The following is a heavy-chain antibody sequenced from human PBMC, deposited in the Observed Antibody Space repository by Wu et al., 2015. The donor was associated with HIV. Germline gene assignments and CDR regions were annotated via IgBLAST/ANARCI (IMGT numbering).Heavy chain of an antibody. J-gene: IGHJ3*02. CDR1: GYTLSKLS. CDR2: FDPKDGEI. Sequence: QVPLVQPGAEVRKPGASVKVSCKVSGYTLSKLSMHWVRQTPGKGLEWMGGFDPKDGEIVYAQNFQGRLTMTEDTSTDTAYVELRSLRFEDTAVYYCTTLRGGYYAGSDIPAAFDIWAKGQWSLSLQ. D-gene: IGHD3-10*01. V-gene: IGHV1-24*01. CDR3: TTLRGGYYAGSDIPAAFDI.